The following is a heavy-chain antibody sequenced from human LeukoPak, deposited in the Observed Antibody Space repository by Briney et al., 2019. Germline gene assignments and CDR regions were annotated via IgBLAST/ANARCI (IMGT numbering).Heavy chain of an antibody. CDR1: GGSFSGYY. Sequence: SETLSLTCAVYGGSFSGYYWSWIRQPPGKGLEWTGEINHSGSTNYNPSLKSRVTISVDTSKNQFSLKLSSVTAADTAVYYCARITPSMDVWGKGTTVTVSS. J-gene: IGHJ6*03. CDR2: INHSGST. CDR3: ARITPSMDV. D-gene: IGHD3-10*01. V-gene: IGHV4-34*01.